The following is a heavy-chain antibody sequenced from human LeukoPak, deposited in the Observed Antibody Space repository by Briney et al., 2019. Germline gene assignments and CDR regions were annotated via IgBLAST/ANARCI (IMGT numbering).Heavy chain of an antibody. Sequence: GGSLRLSCAASGFTFSSYSMNWVRQAPGKGLEWVSYISSSSSTIYYADSVKGRFTISRDNAKNSLYPQMNSLRAEDTAVYYCARADSGSYYPNWFDPWGQGTLVTVSS. V-gene: IGHV3-48*01. CDR2: ISSSSSTI. CDR3: ARADSGSYYPNWFDP. D-gene: IGHD1-26*01. J-gene: IGHJ5*02. CDR1: GFTFSSYS.